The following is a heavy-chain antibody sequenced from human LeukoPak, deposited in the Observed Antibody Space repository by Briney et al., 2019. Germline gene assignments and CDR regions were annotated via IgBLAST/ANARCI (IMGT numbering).Heavy chain of an antibody. V-gene: IGHV3-7*05. CDR1: GVTISSYW. J-gene: IGHJ4*02. CDR3: ARTGGSGKYTYNFDY. D-gene: IGHD3-10*01. Sequence: PSETLCLSCAASGVTISSYWMSWVRQAPGKGLEWMGNIKQDGSEKNYVDSVKGRFTISRDNAENSLYLHMNSLRAEDTAVYYCARTGGSGKYTYNFDYWGQGILVTVSS. CDR2: IKQDGSEK.